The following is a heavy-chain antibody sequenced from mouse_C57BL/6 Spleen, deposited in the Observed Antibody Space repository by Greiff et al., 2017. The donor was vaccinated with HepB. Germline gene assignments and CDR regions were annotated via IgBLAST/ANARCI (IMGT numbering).Heavy chain of an antibody. CDR2: IDPSDSYT. Sequence: VKLQQPGAELVKPGASVKLSCKASGYTFTSYWMQWVKQRPGQGLEWIGEIDPSDSYTNYKQKFKGKATLTVDTSSSTAYMQLSSLTSEDSAVYYCARRDGGWYAMDYWGQGTSVTVSS. V-gene: IGHV1-50*01. CDR1: GYTFTSYW. CDR3: ARRDGGWYAMDY. D-gene: IGHD1-1*02. J-gene: IGHJ4*01.